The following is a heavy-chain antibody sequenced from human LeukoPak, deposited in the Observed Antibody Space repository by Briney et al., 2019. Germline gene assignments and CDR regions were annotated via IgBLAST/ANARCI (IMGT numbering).Heavy chain of an antibody. CDR1: VFTFSSYA. CDR3: AKRPGGDSSGYYYPDY. J-gene: IGHJ4*02. V-gene: IGHV3-23*01. CDR2: ISGSGGST. Sequence: PGGSLRLSCAASVFTFSSYAMSWVRQAPGKGLEWVSAISGSGGSTYYADSVKGRFTISRDNSKNTLYLQMNSLRAEDTAVYYCAKRPGGDSSGYYYPDYWGQGTLVTVSS. D-gene: IGHD3-22*01.